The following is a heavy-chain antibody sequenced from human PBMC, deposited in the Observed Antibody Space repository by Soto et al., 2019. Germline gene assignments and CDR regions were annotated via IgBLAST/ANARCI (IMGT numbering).Heavy chain of an antibody. CDR3: ARRRPVMVATFYVKGAFEI. V-gene: IGHV4-34*02. CDR1: GGSLGGYY. J-gene: IGHJ3*02. D-gene: IGHD2-21*02. Sequence: QVQLQQWGAGLLKASETLSLTCGVSGGSLGGYYWSWLRQSPGKGLEWLGDVSQRGGDIYNPSLKSRLSMSVGTSKTQFSLTLTSGTGADTAVYYCARRRPVMVATFYVKGAFEIWGQGPIVTVSS. CDR2: VSQRGGD.